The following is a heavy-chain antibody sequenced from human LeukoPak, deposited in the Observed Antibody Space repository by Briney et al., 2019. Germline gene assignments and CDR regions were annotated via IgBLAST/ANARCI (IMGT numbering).Heavy chain of an antibody. J-gene: IGHJ4*02. D-gene: IGHD3-10*01. Sequence: SETLSLTCAVYGGSFSGYYWSWIRQPAGKGLEWIGRIYTSGGTNYNPSLKSRVTISVDTSKSQFSLKLSSVTAADTAMYYCARAVIGTMVRGVIGAFDYWGQGTLVTVSS. CDR2: IYTSGGT. CDR1: GGSFSGYY. CDR3: ARAVIGTMVRGVIGAFDY. V-gene: IGHV4-59*10.